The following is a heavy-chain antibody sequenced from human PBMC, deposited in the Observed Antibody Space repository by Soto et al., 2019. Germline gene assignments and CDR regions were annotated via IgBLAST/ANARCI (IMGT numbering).Heavy chain of an antibody. J-gene: IGHJ4*02. D-gene: IGHD3-3*01. Sequence: EVQLVESGGGLVQPGGSLRLSCATSGFTFSNYWMHWVRQAPGKGPVWVSRINEDESNTNYADSVKGRFTISRDNAKSTLYLQMNSLRGEDTAVYYCARGLFLDYWGQGTRVTVSS. V-gene: IGHV3-74*01. CDR2: INEDESNT. CDR1: GFTFSNYW. CDR3: ARGLFLDY.